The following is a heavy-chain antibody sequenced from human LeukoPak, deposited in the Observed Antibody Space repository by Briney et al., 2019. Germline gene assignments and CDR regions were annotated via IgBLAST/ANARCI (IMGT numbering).Heavy chain of an antibody. Sequence: GGSLRLSCAASGFTFSSYWMHWVRQAPGKGLVWVSRINSDGSSTSYADSVKGRFTISRDNAKNTLYLQMNSLRAEDTAVYYCARGGYSSGWYEAGYYYYGMDVWGQGTTVTVSS. CDR2: INSDGSST. D-gene: IGHD6-19*01. V-gene: IGHV3-74*01. CDR3: ARGGYSSGWYEAGYYYYGMDV. CDR1: GFTFSSYW. J-gene: IGHJ6*02.